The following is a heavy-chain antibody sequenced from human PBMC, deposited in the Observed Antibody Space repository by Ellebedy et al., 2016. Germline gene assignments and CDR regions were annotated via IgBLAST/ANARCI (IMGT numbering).Heavy chain of an antibody. CDR3: AKRRVRSSTRTNTSFDY. CDR2: ISTSGGST. D-gene: IGHD1-14*01. V-gene: IGHV3-23*01. Sequence: GGSLRLSXAASGFTFSSYAMTWVRQAPGKGLECVSPISTSGGSTKYADSVKGRFTISRDNSKNTLYLQMNSLRVEDTAVYFCAKRRVRSSTRTNTSFDYWGQGTLVTVSP. CDR1: GFTFSSYA. J-gene: IGHJ4*02.